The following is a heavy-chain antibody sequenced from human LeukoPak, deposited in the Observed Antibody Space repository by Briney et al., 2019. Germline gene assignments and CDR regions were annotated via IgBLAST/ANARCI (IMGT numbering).Heavy chain of an antibody. D-gene: IGHD3-3*01. CDR2: IKEDGSQK. CDR3: ARTLLYDKRDCWRHFDS. Sequence: GGSLRLSCAASGFTFSSYWMTWVRQAPGKGLEWVANIKEDGSQKYYVDSVKGRFTISRDNAENSLFLQMNSLRAEDTAVYYCARTLLYDKRDCWRHFDSCGQGTLVTVSP. J-gene: IGHJ4*02. CDR1: GFTFSSYW. V-gene: IGHV3-7*04.